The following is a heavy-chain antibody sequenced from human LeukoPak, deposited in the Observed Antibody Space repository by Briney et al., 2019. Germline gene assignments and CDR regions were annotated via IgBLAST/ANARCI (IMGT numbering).Heavy chain of an antibody. J-gene: IGHJ6*03. CDR2: ISYDGSNK. V-gene: IGHV3-30*04. D-gene: IGHD3-3*01. Sequence: GGSLRLSCAASGFSFSSSATHWVRQAPGKGLEWVAVISYDGSNKYYADSVKGRFTISRDNSKNTLYLQMNNLRAEDTAVYYCAKGLGVDYYMDVWGKGTTVTVSS. CDR3: AKGLGVDYYMDV. CDR1: GFSFSSSA.